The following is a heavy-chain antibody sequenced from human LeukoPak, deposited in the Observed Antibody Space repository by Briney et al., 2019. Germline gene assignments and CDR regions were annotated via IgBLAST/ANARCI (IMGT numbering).Heavy chain of an antibody. Sequence: SETLSLTCTVSGGFISSYYWSWIRQPPGKGLEWIGYIYYSGSTNYNPSLKSRVTISVDTSKNQFSLKLSSVTAADTAMYYCARGVGVVASIDYWGQGTLVTVSS. J-gene: IGHJ4*02. V-gene: IGHV4-59*01. CDR1: GGFISSYY. CDR3: ARGVGVVASIDY. D-gene: IGHD5-12*01. CDR2: IYYSGST.